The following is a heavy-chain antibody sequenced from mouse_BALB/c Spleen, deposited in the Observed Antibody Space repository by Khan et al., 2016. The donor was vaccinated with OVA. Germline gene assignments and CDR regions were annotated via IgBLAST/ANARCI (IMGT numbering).Heavy chain of an antibody. CDR1: GFTFSPYS. V-gene: IGHV5-6*01. CDR2: ISSDGDYT. CDR3: ATHLTGSFAY. Sequence: EVELVESGGDLVKSGGSLKLSCAASGFTFSPYSMSWVRQTPDKRLEWVATISSDGDYTYYPDSVKGRFNISRDNAKNTLYLQMSTLKSDDTAMYYCATHLTGSFAYWGQGTLVTVSA. J-gene: IGHJ3*01. D-gene: IGHD4-1*01.